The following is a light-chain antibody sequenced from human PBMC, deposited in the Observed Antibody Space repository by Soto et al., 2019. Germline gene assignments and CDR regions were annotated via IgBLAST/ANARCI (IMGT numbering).Light chain of an antibody. Sequence: DIVMTQSPDSLAVSLGERATINSKSSQSVLYSSNNKNYLAWYQQKPGQPPKLLIYWASTRESGVPDRFSGSGSGTDFTLTISSLQAEDVALYYCQQYYFSKTFGQGTKLEIK. CDR2: WAS. J-gene: IGKJ2*01. CDR3: QQYYFSKT. CDR1: QSVLYSSNNKNY. V-gene: IGKV4-1*01.